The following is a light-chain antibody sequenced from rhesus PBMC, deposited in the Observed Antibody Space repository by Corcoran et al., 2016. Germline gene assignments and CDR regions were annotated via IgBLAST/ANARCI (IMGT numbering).Light chain of an antibody. V-gene: IGKV1-36*02. CDR2: AAS. CDR3: LQGYSTPFT. Sequence: DIQMTQSQSSLSASVGDRVTITCSASQGISDYLSWYQQQPGKAPKRLIYAASSFESGVPSRFSGSGSGTEFTLTISSLQPEDFVAYYCLQGYSTPFTFGPGTKLDIK. J-gene: IGKJ3*01. CDR1: QGISDY.